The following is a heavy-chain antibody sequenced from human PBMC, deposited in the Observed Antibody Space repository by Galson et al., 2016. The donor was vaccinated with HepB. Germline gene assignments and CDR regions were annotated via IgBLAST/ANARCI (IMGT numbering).Heavy chain of an antibody. CDR1: GFTFSSSA. J-gene: IGHJ6*03. Sequence: SLRLSCAASGFTFSSSAMSWVRQAPGEGLEWVSTISGSGSGAYYADSVKGRFTVSRDNSENTLYLQMSSLRAEDTAVYFCAKWPGTIFGVATYYFYMDVWGKGTKVTVSS. CDR2: ISGSGSGA. D-gene: IGHD3-3*01. V-gene: IGHV3-23*01. CDR3: AKWPGTIFGVATYYFYMDV.